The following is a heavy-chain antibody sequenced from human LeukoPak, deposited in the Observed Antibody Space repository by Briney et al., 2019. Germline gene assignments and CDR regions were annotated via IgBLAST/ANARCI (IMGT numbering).Heavy chain of an antibody. V-gene: IGHV3-7*01. CDR2: IDQGRSHK. J-gene: IGHJ4*02. CDR1: GFTLSDYW. CDR3: ARESTEERPGC. Sequence: GGSLRLSCAASGFTLSDYWMSWVRQAPGKGLEWVANIDQGRSHKNYVDSVKGRFIISRDDATNSLYLQMSSLRAEDTAVYFCARESTEERPGCWGQGTLVTVSS. D-gene: IGHD1-1*01.